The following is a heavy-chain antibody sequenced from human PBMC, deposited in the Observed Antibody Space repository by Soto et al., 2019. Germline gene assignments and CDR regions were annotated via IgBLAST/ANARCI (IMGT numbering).Heavy chain of an antibody. CDR1: GFTVSSNY. Sequence: EVQLVESGGGLVQPGGSLRLSCAVSGFTVSSNYMSWVRQAPGKGLEWVSMIYSGGSTYYADSVKGRFTISRDHSKTKLFLQMNSLRAEDTALYYCARRGAHGVFDFWGQGALVTVSS. J-gene: IGHJ4*02. CDR3: ARRGAHGVFDF. CDR2: IYSGGST. V-gene: IGHV3-66*01.